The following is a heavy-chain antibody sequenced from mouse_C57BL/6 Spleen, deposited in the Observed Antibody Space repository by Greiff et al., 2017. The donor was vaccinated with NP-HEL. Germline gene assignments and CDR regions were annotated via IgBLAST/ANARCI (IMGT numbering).Heavy chain of an antibody. V-gene: IGHV1-55*01. CDR2: IYPGSGST. J-gene: IGHJ3*01. CDR1: GYTFTSYW. D-gene: IGHD1-1*01. CDR3: ARTYGSSYGFAY. Sequence: QVQLQQPGAELVQPGASVKMSCKASGYTFTSYWITWVKQRPGQGLEWIGDIYPGSGSTNYNEKFKSKATLTVDTSSSTAYMQLSSLTSEDSAVYYCARTYGSSYGFAYWGQGTLVTVSA.